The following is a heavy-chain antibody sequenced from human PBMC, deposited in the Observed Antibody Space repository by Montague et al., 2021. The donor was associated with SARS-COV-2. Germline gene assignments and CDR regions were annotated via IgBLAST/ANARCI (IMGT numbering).Heavy chain of an antibody. V-gene: IGHV4-39*07. Sequence: SETLSLTCTVSGGSITVSRYDWGWIRQPPGKGLEWIGSVHYTGTTSYNASLKSRLTISVDMSKNQFSLKLNSVTAADTAVYYCASSGGYYYYYQGVDVWGQGTTVTVSS. CDR2: VHYTGTT. CDR3: ASSGGYYYYYQGVDV. D-gene: IGHD3-10*01. CDR1: GGSITVSRYD. J-gene: IGHJ6*02.